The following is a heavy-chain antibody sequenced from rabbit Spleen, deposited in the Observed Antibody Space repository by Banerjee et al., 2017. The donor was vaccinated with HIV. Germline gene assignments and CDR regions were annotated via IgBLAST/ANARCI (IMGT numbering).Heavy chain of an antibody. CDR1: GVSFSSNYY. J-gene: IGHJ6*01. D-gene: IGHD8-1*01. V-gene: IGHV1S40*01. CDR3: ARDSGSSFSSYGMDL. Sequence: QSLEESGGDLVKPGASLTLTCSASGVSFSSNYYMCWVRQAPGKGLEWIACIDTGSSGFPYFASWAKGRFTCSKTSSTTVTLQMTSLTAADTATYFCARDSGSSFSSYGMDLWGQGTLVTVS. CDR2: IDTGSSGFP.